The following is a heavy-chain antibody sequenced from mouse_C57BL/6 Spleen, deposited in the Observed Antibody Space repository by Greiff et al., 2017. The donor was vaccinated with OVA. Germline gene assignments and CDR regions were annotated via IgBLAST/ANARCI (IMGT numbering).Heavy chain of an antibody. Sequence: EVKLMESGPELVKPGASVKISCKASGYTFTDYYMNWVKQSHGKSLEWIGDINPNNGGTSYNQKFKGKATLTVDKSSSTAYMELRSLTSEDSAVYYCARSRTAQSFAYWGQGTLVTVSA. J-gene: IGHJ3*01. CDR2: INPNNGGT. V-gene: IGHV1-26*01. D-gene: IGHD3-2*02. CDR1: GYTFTDYY. CDR3: ARSRTAQSFAY.